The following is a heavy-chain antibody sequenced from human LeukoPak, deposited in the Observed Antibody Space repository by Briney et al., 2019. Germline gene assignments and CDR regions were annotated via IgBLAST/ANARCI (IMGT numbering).Heavy chain of an antibody. CDR3: ARHRPGERRFDP. J-gene: IGHJ5*02. V-gene: IGHV4-59*08. D-gene: IGHD3-16*01. CDR2: INYSGIT. CDR1: GDSISSDY. Sequence: SEILSLTCTVSGDSISSDYVSWIRHPPGKGLEWIGYINYSGITNYNPPLKSRVTISVDTSKNQFSLKLSSVTAADTAVYYCARHRPGERRFDPWGQGTLVTVSS.